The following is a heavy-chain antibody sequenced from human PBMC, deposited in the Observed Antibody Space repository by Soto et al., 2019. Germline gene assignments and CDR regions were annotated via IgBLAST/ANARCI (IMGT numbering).Heavy chain of an antibody. CDR2: INPSGGST. V-gene: IGHV1-46*01. CDR3: ARDSHPHYYGMDV. CDR1: GYTFTSYY. Sequence: ASEKVSCKASGYTFTSYYMHWVRQAPGQGLEWMGIINPSGGSTSYAQKFQGRVTMTRDTSTSTVYMELSSLRSEDTAVYYCARDSHPHYYGMDVWGQGTTVTVYS. J-gene: IGHJ6*02.